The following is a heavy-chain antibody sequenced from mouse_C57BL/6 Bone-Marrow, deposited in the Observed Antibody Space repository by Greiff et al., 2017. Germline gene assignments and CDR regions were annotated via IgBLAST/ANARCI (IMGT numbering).Heavy chain of an antibody. CDR2: ISSKSNNYAT. J-gene: IGHJ2*01. CDR3: VRQAYYGSPHFDY. D-gene: IGHD1-1*01. V-gene: IGHV10-1*01. Sequence: EVQLVESGGGLVQPKGSLKLSCAASGFSFNTYAMNWVRQAPGKGLEWVARISSKSNNYATYYADSVKARFTISRDDSESMLYLQMNNLKTEDTAMYYCVRQAYYGSPHFDYWGQGTTLTVSS. CDR1: GFSFNTYA.